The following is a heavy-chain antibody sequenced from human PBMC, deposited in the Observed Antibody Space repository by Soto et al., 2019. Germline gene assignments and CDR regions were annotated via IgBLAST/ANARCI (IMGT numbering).Heavy chain of an antibody. CDR2: IYYSGTT. CDR3: ARSHSDYGYFMDV. Sequence: SETLSLTCTVSGGSITSSNYNWGWIRQPPGKGLEWIGSIYYSGTTYYNPSLKSRVTISVDTSKNHFSLNLTSVTAADTAVYYCARSHSDYGYFMDVWGKGITVTVSS. CDR1: GGSITSSNYN. J-gene: IGHJ6*03. D-gene: IGHD3-16*01. V-gene: IGHV4-39*01.